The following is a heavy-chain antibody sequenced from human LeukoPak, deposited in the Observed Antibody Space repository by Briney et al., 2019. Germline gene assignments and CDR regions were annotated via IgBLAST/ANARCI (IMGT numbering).Heavy chain of an antibody. CDR3: AKRRTTNYDILTGYPDY. J-gene: IGHJ4*02. CDR2: ISYDGSNK. Sequence: GGSLRLSCAASGFTFSSYAMSWVRQAPGKGLEWVAVISYDGSNKYYADSVKGRFTISRDNSKNTLYLQMNSLRAEDTAVYYCAKRRTTNYDILTGYPDYWGQGALVTVSS. CDR1: GFTFSSYA. V-gene: IGHV3-30*18. D-gene: IGHD3-9*01.